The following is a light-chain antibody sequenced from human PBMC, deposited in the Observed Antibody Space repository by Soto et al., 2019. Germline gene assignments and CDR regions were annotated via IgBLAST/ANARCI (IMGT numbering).Light chain of an antibody. CDR3: QVWDSSSDHRVV. CDR2: DDS. J-gene: IGLJ2*01. CDR1: NIGSKS. Sequence: SYELTQPPSVSVAPGQTARITCGGNNIGSKSVHWYQQKPGQAPVLVVYDDSDRPSGILERFSGSNSGNTATLTISRVEAGDEADYYCQVWDSSSDHRVVFGGGTKVTVL. V-gene: IGLV3-21*02.